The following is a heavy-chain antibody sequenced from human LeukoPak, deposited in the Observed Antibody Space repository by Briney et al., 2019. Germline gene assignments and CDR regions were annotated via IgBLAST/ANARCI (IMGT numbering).Heavy chain of an antibody. D-gene: IGHD5-18*01. CDR1: GYTFTGSY. Sequence: ASLKVSCKASGYTFTGSYIHWVRQAPGQGLEWMGWINHISRSTNYVQKFQGRVHMTTDTSITTAYMELNRLRFDDTAVYYCARGTGIQDYWGQGTLVTVSS. V-gene: IGHV1-2*02. CDR3: ARGTGIQDY. CDR2: INHISRST. J-gene: IGHJ4*02.